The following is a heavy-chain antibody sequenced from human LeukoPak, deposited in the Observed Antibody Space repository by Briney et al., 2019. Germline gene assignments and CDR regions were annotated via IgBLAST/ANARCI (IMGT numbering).Heavy chain of an antibody. V-gene: IGHV3-43*02. CDR3: ARDPAGPYYWYFDL. J-gene: IGHJ2*01. D-gene: IGHD6-19*01. CDR2: ISGDGGST. CDR1: GFTFDDYA. Sequence: GGSLRLSCAASGFTFDDYAMHWVRQAPGKGLEWVSLISGDGGSTYYADSVKGRFTISRDNSKNSLYLQMNSLRAEDTAVYYCARDPAGPYYWYFDLWGRGTLVTVSS.